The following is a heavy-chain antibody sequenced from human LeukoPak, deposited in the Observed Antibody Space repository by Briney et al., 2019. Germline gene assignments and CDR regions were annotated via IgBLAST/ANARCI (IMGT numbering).Heavy chain of an antibody. V-gene: IGHV3-20*04. J-gene: IGHJ4*02. CDR3: ARDRGYYYGSGSYMFDY. Sequence: PGGSLRLSCAASGFTFDDYGMSWVRQAPGKGLEWVSGINWNGGSTGYADSVKGRFTISRDNAKNSLYLQMNSLRAEDTALYYCARDRGYYYGSGSYMFDYWGQGTLVTVSS. CDR1: GFTFDDYG. CDR2: INWNGGST. D-gene: IGHD3-10*01.